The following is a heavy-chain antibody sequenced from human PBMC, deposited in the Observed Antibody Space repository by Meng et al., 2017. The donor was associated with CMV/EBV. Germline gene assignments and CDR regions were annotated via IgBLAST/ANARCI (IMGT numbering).Heavy chain of an antibody. D-gene: IGHD1-26*01. V-gene: IGHV1-2*02. CDR3: AKTSGSYGGGFDY. J-gene: IGHJ4*02. CDR1: GYTFTGYY. Sequence: ASVMVSCKASGYTFTGYYMHWLRQPPGQGLEWMGWINPNSGGTNYAQKFQGRVTMTRDTSISTAYMELSRLRSDDTAVYYCAKTSGSYGGGFDYWGQGTLVTVSS. CDR2: INPNSGGT.